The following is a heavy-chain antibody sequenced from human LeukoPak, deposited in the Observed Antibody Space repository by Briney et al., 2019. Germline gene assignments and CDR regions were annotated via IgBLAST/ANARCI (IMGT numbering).Heavy chain of an antibody. J-gene: IGHJ4*02. CDR2: IKQDGSKK. Sequence: GGSLRLSCAASGFTFSRYWMTWVRQAPGKGLEWVANIKQDGSKKYYVDYVKGRFTISRDNAQNSLYLQMNSLRAEDTAVYYCAGGRTDIVVVPATLRNYYFDYWGQGTLVTVSS. V-gene: IGHV3-7*03. D-gene: IGHD2-2*01. CDR1: GFTFSRYW. CDR3: AGGRTDIVVVPATLRNYYFDY.